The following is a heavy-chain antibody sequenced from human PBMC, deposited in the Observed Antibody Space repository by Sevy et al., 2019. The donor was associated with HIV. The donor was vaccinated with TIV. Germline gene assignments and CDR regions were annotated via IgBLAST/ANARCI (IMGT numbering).Heavy chain of an antibody. D-gene: IGHD2-8*01. CDR1: GFTFSKYS. Sequence: GGSLRLSCAASGFTFSKYSMSWVRQPPGKGLEWVSTLSFGCGEIKYADSVKGRSTISRVNSKSSVYLQMNNLRPEDTAAYYCGIEGCTKPHDYWGQRTLVTVSS. CDR2: LSFGCGEI. CDR3: GIEGCTKPHDY. V-gene: IGHV3-23*01. J-gene: IGHJ4*02.